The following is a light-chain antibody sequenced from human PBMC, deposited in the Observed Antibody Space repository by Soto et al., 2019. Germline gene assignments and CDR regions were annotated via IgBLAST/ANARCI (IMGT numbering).Light chain of an antibody. V-gene: IGLV2-8*01. CDR3: TSYAGSNIWV. CDR1: SSDVGAYNY. Sequence: QSALTQPPSASGSPGQSVTISCTGTSSDVGAYNYVSWYQQYPGKAPKLMIYEVNKRPSGVPDRFSGSTSGKTASLTVSGLQPEDEADCHCTSYAGSNIWVFGGGTKVTVL. J-gene: IGLJ3*02. CDR2: EVN.